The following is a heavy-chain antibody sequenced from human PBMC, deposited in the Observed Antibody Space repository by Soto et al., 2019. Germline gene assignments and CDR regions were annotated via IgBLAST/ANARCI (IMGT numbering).Heavy chain of an antibody. V-gene: IGHV3-30-3*02. CDR2: ISYDGSNK. D-gene: IGHD2-15*01. J-gene: IGHJ4*02. CDR1: GFTFSSYA. Sequence: PGGSLRLSCAASGFTFSSYAMHWVRQAPGKGLEWVAVISYDGSNKYYADSVKGRFTIYRDNPKNTLYLEMNSLRPEDTAFYYCAKRGGVVGGSEHPFFEYWGQGTLVTVSS. CDR3: AKRGGVVGGSEHPFFEY.